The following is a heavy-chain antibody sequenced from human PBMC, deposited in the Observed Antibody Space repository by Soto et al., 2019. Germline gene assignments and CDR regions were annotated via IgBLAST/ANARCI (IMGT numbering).Heavy chain of an antibody. CDR2: INHSGST. Sequence: PSETLSLTCAVYGGSFSGYYWSWIRQPPGRGLEWIGEINHSGSTNYNPSLKSRVTISVDTSMNQFSLKLSSVTAADTAVYYCARRHMQQLYYFDYWGQGTLVTVSS. V-gene: IGHV4-34*01. J-gene: IGHJ4*02. D-gene: IGHD6-13*01. CDR1: GGSFSGYY. CDR3: ARRHMQQLYYFDY.